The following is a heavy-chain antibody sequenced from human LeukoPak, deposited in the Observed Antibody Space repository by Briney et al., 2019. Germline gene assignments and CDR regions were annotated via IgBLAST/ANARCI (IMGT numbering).Heavy chain of an antibody. V-gene: IGHV3-23*01. D-gene: IGHD1-1*01. CDR3: AKAAWNNWFDP. CDR1: GFTFNNYA. CDR2: ISGSGGGT. Sequence: GGSLRLSCAASGFTFNNYAMSWVRQAPGKELEWVSAISGSGGGTYYADSVKGRFTVSRDNSKDTLYLQMNSLRAEDTAVYYCAKAAWNNWFDPWGQGTLVTVSS. J-gene: IGHJ5*02.